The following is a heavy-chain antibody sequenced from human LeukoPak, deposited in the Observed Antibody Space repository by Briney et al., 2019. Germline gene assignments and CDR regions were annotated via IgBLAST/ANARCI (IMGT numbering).Heavy chain of an antibody. D-gene: IGHD6-19*01. CDR3: ARGHSGWYDY. CDR2: ISGSGGST. V-gene: IGHV3-23*01. CDR1: GFTFSSYA. Sequence: GGSLRLSCAASGFTFSSYAMNWVRQAPGRGLEWVSAISGSGGSTYYADSVKGRFTISRDNSKNTLYLQMNSLRAEDTAVYYCARGHSGWYDYWGQGTLVTVSS. J-gene: IGHJ4*02.